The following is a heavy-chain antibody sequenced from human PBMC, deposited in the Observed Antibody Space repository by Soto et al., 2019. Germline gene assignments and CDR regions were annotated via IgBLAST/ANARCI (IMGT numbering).Heavy chain of an antibody. CDR3: ARESSSSSPRGYYYYMDV. Sequence: ASVKVSCKASGGTFSSYTISWVRQAPGQGLEWMGRIIPILGIANYAQKFQGRVTITADKSTSTAYMELSSLRSEDTAVYYCARESSSSSPRGYYYYMDVWGKGTTVTVSS. V-gene: IGHV1-69*04. CDR1: GGTFSSYT. CDR2: IIPILGIA. D-gene: IGHD6-6*01. J-gene: IGHJ6*03.